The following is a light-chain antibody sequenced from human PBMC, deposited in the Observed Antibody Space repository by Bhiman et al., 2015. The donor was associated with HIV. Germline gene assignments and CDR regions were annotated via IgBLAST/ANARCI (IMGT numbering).Light chain of an antibody. CDR2: ENT. CDR1: SSNIGNNY. J-gene: IGLJ3*02. V-gene: IGLV1-51*02. CDR3: GTWDSSLSAGV. Sequence: QSLLTQPPSVSAAPGQKVTISCSGSSSNIGNNYVSWYQQLPGTAPKLLIYENTKRPSKIPARFSGSKSGTSATLGITGLQTGDEADYYCGTWDSSLSAGVFGGGTKLTVL.